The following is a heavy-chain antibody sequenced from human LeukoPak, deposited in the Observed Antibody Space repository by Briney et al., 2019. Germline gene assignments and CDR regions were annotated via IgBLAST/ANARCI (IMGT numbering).Heavy chain of an antibody. CDR1: GGTFSSYA. Sequence: GASVKVSCKASGGTFSSYAISWVRQAPGQGLEWMGGIIPIFGTANYARKFQGRVTITADESTSTAYMELSSLRSEDTAVYYCARTAYCGGDCYSGIFDYWGQGTLVTVSS. V-gene: IGHV1-69*13. J-gene: IGHJ4*02. CDR3: ARTAYCGGDCYSGIFDY. D-gene: IGHD2-21*02. CDR2: IIPIFGTA.